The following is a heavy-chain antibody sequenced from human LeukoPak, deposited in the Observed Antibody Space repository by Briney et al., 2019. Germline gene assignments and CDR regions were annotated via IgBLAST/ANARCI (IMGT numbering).Heavy chain of an antibody. CDR3: ARECPRRITGTRGLFDY. D-gene: IGHD1/OR15-1a*01. CDR2: ISSSSSTI. J-gene: IGHJ4*02. V-gene: IGHV3-48*01. Sequence: GGSLRLSCAASGFTFSSYSMNWVRQAPGKGLEWVSYISSSSSTIYYADSVKGRFTISRDNAKNSLYLQMNSLRAEDTAVYYCARECPRRITGTRGLFDYWGQGTLVTVSS. CDR1: GFTFSSYS.